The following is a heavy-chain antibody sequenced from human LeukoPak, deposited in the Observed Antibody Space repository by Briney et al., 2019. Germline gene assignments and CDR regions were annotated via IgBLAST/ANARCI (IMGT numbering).Heavy chain of an antibody. D-gene: IGHD3-10*01. CDR3: ARDFSHGSGSPLGY. CDR1: GGTFSSYA. CDR2: IIPIFGTA. J-gene: IGHJ4*02. Sequence: SVKVSCKASGGTFSSYAISWVRQAPGQGLECMGGIIPIFGTANYAQKFEGRVTITTDESTSTAYMELSSLRSEDTAVYYCARDFSHGSGSPLGYWGQGTLVTVSS. V-gene: IGHV1-69*05.